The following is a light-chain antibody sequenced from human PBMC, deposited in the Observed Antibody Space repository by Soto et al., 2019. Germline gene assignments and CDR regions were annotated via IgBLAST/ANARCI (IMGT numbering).Light chain of an antibody. J-gene: IGLJ1*01. V-gene: IGLV2-14*01. CDR3: SSYTSSGTYV. Sequence: SSLTQPASVYGSPGQSITVSCTGTGSDVGGYNYVSWYQQHPGKAPKVIIYEVRNRPSGVSDRFSGSKSGNTASLTISGLQAEDEADYYCSSYTSSGTYVSGTGTKVTVL. CDR1: GSDVGGYNY. CDR2: EVR.